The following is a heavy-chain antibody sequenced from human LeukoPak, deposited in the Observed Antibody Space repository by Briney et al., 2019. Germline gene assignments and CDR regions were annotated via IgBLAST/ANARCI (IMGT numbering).Heavy chain of an antibody. J-gene: IGHJ4*02. CDR1: GFTFSSYA. D-gene: IGHD6-13*01. CDR3: AKVTSSSSWYPIDYFDY. CDR2: ISGSGGST. Sequence: QSGGSLRLSCAASGFTFSSYAMSWVRQAPGKGLEWVSAISGSGGSTYYADSVKGRFTISRDNSKNTLYLQMNSLRAEDTAVYYCAKVTSSSSWYPIDYFDYWGQGTLVTVSS. V-gene: IGHV3-23*01.